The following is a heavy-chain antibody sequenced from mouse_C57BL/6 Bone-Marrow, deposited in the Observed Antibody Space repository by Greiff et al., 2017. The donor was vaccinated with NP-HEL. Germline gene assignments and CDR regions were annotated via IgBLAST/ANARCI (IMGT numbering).Heavy chain of an antibody. CDR1: WFSFPCSC. CDR3: AKQGDYGYDEGFAY. CDR2: IWGGGCT. J-gene: IGHJ3*01. Sequence: VQLPASFPCLFAPSPCLSLSCPFSWFSFPCSCVSLVRHPPVPCLELLGVIWGGGCTKYNSALMSRLSISKDNSKSQVFLKMNSLQTDDTAMYYCAKQGDYGYDEGFAYWGQGTLVTVSA. V-gene: IGHV2-9*01. D-gene: IGHD2-2*01.